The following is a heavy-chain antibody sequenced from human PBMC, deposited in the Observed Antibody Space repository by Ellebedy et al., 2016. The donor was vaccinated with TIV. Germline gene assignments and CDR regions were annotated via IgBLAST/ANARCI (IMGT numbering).Heavy chain of an antibody. CDR3: ARAKNYYMDV. V-gene: IGHV3-23*05. CDR1: GFTFSSYA. Sequence: GESLKISCVASGFTFSSYAMSWVRQAPGKGLEWVSAIDKSGYSTYYADSVKGRFTISRDNSKNTLYLQMNSLRAEDTAVYYCARAKNYYMDVWGKGTTVTVSS. CDR2: IDKSGYST. J-gene: IGHJ6*03.